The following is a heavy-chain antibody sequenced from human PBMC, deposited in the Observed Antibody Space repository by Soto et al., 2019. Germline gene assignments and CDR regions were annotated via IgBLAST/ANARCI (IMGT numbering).Heavy chain of an antibody. CDR2: INPNSGGT. V-gene: IGHV1-2*04. CDR1: GYTFTGYY. D-gene: IGHD6-19*01. J-gene: IGHJ4*02. Sequence: ASVKVSFKASGYTFTGYYMHWVRQAPGQGLEWMGWINPNSGGTNYAQKFQGWVTMTRDTSSSTAYMELSRLRSDDTAVYYCATSRVSIAVAGETEYYFDYWGQGTLVTVSS. CDR3: ATSRVSIAVAGETEYYFDY.